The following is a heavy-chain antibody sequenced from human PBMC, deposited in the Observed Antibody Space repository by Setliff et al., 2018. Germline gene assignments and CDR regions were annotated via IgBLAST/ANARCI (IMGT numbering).Heavy chain of an antibody. CDR1: GYSFTPFG. V-gene: IGHV1-2*02. J-gene: IGHJ5*02. D-gene: IGHD3-10*01. CDR3: ARVATLIRGVTVNWFDP. CDR2: INPNSGVT. Sequence: ASVKVSCKASGYSFTPFGISWVRQAPGQGLEWVGWINPNSGVTNYAQKFQGRVTMTRDTSISTAYMELSSLRSDDTAVYYCARVATLIRGVTVNWFDPWGQGTLVT.